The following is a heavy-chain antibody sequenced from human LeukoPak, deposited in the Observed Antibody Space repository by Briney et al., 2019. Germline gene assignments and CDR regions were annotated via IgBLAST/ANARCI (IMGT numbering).Heavy chain of an antibody. CDR1: GGSLSSYF. CDR2: MYNSGST. V-gene: IGHV4-59*08. Sequence: PSETLSLTCTVSGGSLSSYFWSWIRQPPGKGLEWIGYMYNSGSTNYNPSLKSRVTISVDSSKNQFSLKLSSVTAADTAVYYCARHREAAAFSGFDYWGQGTLVTVSS. J-gene: IGHJ4*02. CDR3: ARHREAAAFSGFDY. D-gene: IGHD6-13*01.